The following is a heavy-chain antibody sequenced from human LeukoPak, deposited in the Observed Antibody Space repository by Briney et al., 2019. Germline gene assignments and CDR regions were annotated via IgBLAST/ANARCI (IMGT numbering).Heavy chain of an antibody. CDR3: ARARGFQDYYGSGSYSWFDP. CDR1: GFTFDDYA. D-gene: IGHD3-10*01. V-gene: IGHV3-9*01. J-gene: IGHJ5*02. Sequence: GGSLRLSCAASGFTFDDYAMHWVRQAPGKGLEWVSGISWNSGRIGYADSVKGRFTISRDNSKNTLYLQMNSLRAEDTAVYYCARARGFQDYYGSGSYSWFDPWGQGTLVTVSS. CDR2: ISWNSGRI.